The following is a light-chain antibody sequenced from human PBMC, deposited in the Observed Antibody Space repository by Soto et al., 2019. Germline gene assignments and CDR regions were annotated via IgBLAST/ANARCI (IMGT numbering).Light chain of an antibody. V-gene: IGKV3-20*01. CDR3: QQYGSSPRT. Sequence: IVLTQSPATMSLSPGERATLSCRASQSVSSYLAWYQQKPGQAPRLLIYDASSRATGISDRFTGSGSGTDFTLTITTLEPEDFAVYYCQQYGSSPRTFGLGTKVDI. CDR2: DAS. J-gene: IGKJ1*01. CDR1: QSVSSY.